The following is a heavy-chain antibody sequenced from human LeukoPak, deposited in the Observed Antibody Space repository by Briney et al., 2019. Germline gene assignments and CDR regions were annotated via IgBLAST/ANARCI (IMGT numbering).Heavy chain of an antibody. CDR2: NYTRGST. Sequence: KPAETLSLTRTVWGGSIRSYYGSGIRQPAGKGLEWIGRNYTRGSTNYNPSLKGRVTIAVGTSKNQFSLKLSSVTAADTAVYYCARGGLGYCSGGSCGAFDIWGQGTMVTVSS. CDR3: ARGGLGYCSGGSCGAFDI. D-gene: IGHD2-15*01. CDR1: GGSIRSYY. V-gene: IGHV4-4*07. J-gene: IGHJ3*02.